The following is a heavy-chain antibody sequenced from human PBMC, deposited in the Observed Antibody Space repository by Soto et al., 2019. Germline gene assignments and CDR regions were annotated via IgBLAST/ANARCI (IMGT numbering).Heavy chain of an antibody. CDR2: ISSSSSTI. CDR1: GFTFSSYS. J-gene: IGHJ6*04. CDR3: ARRDIVVVPAAADV. Sequence: EVQLVESGGGLVQPGGSLRLSCAASGFTFSSYSMNWVRQAPGKGLEWVSYISSSSSTIYYADSVKGRFTISRDNAKNSLYLQMNSLRAEDTAVYYCARRDIVVVPAAADVWGKGTTVTVSS. D-gene: IGHD2-2*01. V-gene: IGHV3-48*01.